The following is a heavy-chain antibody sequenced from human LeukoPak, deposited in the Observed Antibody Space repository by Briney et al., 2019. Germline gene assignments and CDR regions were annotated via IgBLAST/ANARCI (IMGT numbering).Heavy chain of an antibody. D-gene: IGHD3-10*01. CDR2: ISYDGSKA. Sequence: GGSLRLSCVASGFTFSTYAGHWVRQAPGKGLEWVAVISYDGSKAYYADSVKGRFSISRDSSKSTLSLQVNSLRAEDTAVYYCAKDSYYGSGGFWGYFDFWGQGTLVTVSS. J-gene: IGHJ4*02. CDR1: GFTFSTYA. V-gene: IGHV3-30*04. CDR3: AKDSYYGSGGFWGYFDF.